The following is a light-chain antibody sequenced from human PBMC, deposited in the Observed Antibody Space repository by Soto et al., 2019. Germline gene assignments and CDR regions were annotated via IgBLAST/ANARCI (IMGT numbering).Light chain of an antibody. CDR3: QQSYSTPRGET. J-gene: IGKJ1*01. V-gene: IGKV1-39*01. CDR1: QSISSY. CDR2: AAS. Sequence: DIQMTQSPSSLSASVGDRVTITCRASQSISSYLNWYQQKPGKAPKLLIYAASSLQSGVPSRFSGSGPGTDFTLTISSLQPKDFATYYCQQSYSTPRGETFGQGTKVDIK.